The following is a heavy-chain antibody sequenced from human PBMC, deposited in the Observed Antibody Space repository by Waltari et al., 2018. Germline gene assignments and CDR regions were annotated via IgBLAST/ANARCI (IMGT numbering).Heavy chain of an antibody. CDR1: GYSISSGYY. V-gene: IGHV4-38-2*01. CDR2: IYHSGST. CDR3: ASGRIKIAAAGTWFDY. J-gene: IGHJ4*02. D-gene: IGHD6-13*01. Sequence: QVQLQESGPGLVKPSETLSLTCAVSGYSISSGYYWGWIRQPPGKGLEWIGSIYHSGSTYYNPSLKSRVTIAVDTSKNQFSLKLSSVTAADTAVYYCASGRIKIAAAGTWFDYWGQGTLVTVSS.